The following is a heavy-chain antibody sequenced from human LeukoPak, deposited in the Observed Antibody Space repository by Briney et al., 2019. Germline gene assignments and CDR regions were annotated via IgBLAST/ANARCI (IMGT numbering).Heavy chain of an antibody. V-gene: IGHV3-30*03. Sequence: GGSLGLSCAASGFTFSSYGMHWVRQAPGKGLEWVAVISYDGSNKYYADSVKGRFTISRDNSKNTLYLQMNSLRAEDTAVYYCASSIGNYWGQGTLVTVSS. D-gene: IGHD2/OR15-2a*01. CDR3: ASSIGNY. CDR2: ISYDGSNK. J-gene: IGHJ4*02. CDR1: GFTFSSYG.